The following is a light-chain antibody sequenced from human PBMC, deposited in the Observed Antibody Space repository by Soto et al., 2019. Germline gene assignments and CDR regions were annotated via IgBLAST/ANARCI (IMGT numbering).Light chain of an antibody. J-gene: IGKJ1*01. Sequence: DIQMTQSPSTLSASVGDRVTIPCRASQSISSWLAWYQQKPGKAPKLLIYKASSLESGVPSRFSGSGSGTEFTLTISSLQPDDFATYYCRQYNSYSRTFGQGTKVDIK. V-gene: IGKV1-5*03. CDR2: KAS. CDR1: QSISSW. CDR3: RQYNSYSRT.